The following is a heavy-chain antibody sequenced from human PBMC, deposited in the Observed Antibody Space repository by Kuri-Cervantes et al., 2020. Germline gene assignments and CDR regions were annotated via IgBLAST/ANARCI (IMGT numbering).Heavy chain of an antibody. D-gene: IGHD1-20*01. CDR2: ISDGGSTT. CDR3: AKVRRVNYYFDY. CDR1: GFTFSSYA. J-gene: IGHJ4*02. Sequence: LSLTCAASGFTFSSYAMNWVRQAPGKGLEWVAGISDGGSTTYYADSVKGRFIVSRDNSKNTLYLQMNSLRAEDTAVYYCAKVRRVNYYFDYWGQGTLVTVSS. V-gene: IGHV3-23*01.